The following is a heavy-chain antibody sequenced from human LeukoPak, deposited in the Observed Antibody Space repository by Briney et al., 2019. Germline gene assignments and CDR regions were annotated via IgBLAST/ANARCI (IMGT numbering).Heavy chain of an antibody. J-gene: IGHJ4*02. D-gene: IGHD3-22*01. CDR3: AGEDSSGRDGIDY. Sequence: PSQTLSLTCTVSGGSISSGDYYWSWIRQPPGKGLEWIGYIYYSGSTYYNPSLKSRVTISVDTSKNQFSLKLSSVTAADTAVYYCAGEDSSGRDGIDYWGQGTLVTVSS. CDR2: IYYSGST. CDR1: GGSISSGDYY. V-gene: IGHV4-30-4*01.